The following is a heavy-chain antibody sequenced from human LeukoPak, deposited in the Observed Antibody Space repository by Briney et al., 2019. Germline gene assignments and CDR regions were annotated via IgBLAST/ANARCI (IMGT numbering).Heavy chain of an antibody. CDR1: GFTFSSYG. CDR2: ISYDGSNK. CDR3: ARGPGPLPRAFDI. V-gene: IGHV3-30*03. Sequence: PGGSLRLSCAASGFTFSSYGMHWVRQAPGKGLEWVAVISYDGSNKYYADSVKGRFTISRDNSKNTLYLQMNSLRAEDTAVYYCARGPGPLPRAFDIWGQGTMVTVSS. J-gene: IGHJ3*02.